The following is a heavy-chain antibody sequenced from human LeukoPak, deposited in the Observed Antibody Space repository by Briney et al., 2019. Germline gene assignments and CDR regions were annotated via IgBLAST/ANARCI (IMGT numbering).Heavy chain of an antibody. CDR1: GGTFSSYA. J-gene: IGHJ1*01. D-gene: IGHD3-22*01. Sequence: GASVKVSCKASGGTFSSYAISWVRQAPGQGLEWMGGIIPIFGTANYAQKFQGRVTITADVSTSTAYMELSSLRSEDTAVYYCATIQRYYDSSGYPPFAEYFQHWGQGTLVTVSS. CDR2: IIPIFGTA. V-gene: IGHV1-69*13. CDR3: ATIQRYYDSSGYPPFAEYFQH.